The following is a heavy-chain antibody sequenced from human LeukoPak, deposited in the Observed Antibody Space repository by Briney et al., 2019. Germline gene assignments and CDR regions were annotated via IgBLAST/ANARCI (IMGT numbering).Heavy chain of an antibody. Sequence: GASVKVSCKASGYTFTSYGISWVRQAPGQGLEWMGWISAYNGNTNYAQKLQGRVTVTTDTSTSTAYMELRSLRSDDTAVYYCAREGYQYYYDSSGYYQSRESWFDPWGQGTLITVSS. D-gene: IGHD3-22*01. J-gene: IGHJ5*02. V-gene: IGHV1-18*01. CDR1: GYTFTSYG. CDR3: AREGYQYYYDSSGYYQSRESWFDP. CDR2: ISAYNGNT.